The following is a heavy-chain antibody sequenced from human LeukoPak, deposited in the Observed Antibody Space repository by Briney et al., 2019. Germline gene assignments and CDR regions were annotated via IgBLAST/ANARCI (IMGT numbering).Heavy chain of an antibody. D-gene: IGHD4-23*01. CDR3: AKLGNSNPLRLPFDY. Sequence: GGSLRPPCAASGFTFSSYAMSWVRQAPGKGLEWVSAISGSGGSTYYADSVKGRFTISRDNSKNTLYLQMNSLRAEDTAVYYCAKLGNSNPLRLPFDYWGQGTLVTVSS. CDR1: GFTFSSYA. V-gene: IGHV3-23*01. J-gene: IGHJ4*02. CDR2: ISGSGGST.